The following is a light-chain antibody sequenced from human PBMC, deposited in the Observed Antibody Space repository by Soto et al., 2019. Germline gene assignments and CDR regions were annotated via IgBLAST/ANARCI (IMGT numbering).Light chain of an antibody. CDR1: QSLLHSNGDNY. Sequence: DIVMTQSPFFLPVTPGESASISCRSSQSLLHSNGDNYLDWYLQRPGQSPQRLIYLGSNRASGVSDRFSGSGSGTDFTLKISRVEAEDVGVSYCLQCLQSPHTLGQGTRLEIK. CDR3: LQCLQSPHT. CDR2: LGS. J-gene: IGKJ5*01. V-gene: IGKV2-28*01.